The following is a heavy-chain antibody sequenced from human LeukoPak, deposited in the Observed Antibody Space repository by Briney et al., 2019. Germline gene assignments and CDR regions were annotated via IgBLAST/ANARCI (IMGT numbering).Heavy chain of an antibody. Sequence: ASVKVSCKVSGYTLTELSMHWVRQAPGKGLEWMGGFDPEDGETIYAQKFQGRVTMTEDTSTDTAYMELSSLRSVDTAVYYCATVPLGIVVVTGNAFDIWGQGTMVTVSS. J-gene: IGHJ3*02. CDR3: ATVPLGIVVVTGNAFDI. CDR2: FDPEDGET. CDR1: GYTLTELS. D-gene: IGHD2-21*02. V-gene: IGHV1-24*01.